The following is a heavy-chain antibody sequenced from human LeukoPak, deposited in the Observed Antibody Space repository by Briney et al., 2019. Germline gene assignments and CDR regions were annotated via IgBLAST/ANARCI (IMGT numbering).Heavy chain of an antibody. Sequence: ASVKVSCKASGYTFTGYYIHWVRQAPGQGLEWMGWINPNSGGTNYAQKFQGRVTMTRDTSISTAYMELSRLRSDDTAVYYCARERSGSYARDYWGQGTLVTVSS. CDR2: INPNSGGT. V-gene: IGHV1-2*02. D-gene: IGHD1-26*01. CDR1: GYTFTGYY. J-gene: IGHJ4*02. CDR3: ARERSGSYARDY.